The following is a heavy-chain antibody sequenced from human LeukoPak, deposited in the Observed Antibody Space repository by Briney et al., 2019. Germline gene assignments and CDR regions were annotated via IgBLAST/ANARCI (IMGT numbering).Heavy chain of an antibody. V-gene: IGHV3-23*01. J-gene: IGHJ4*02. Sequence: GGTLRLSCAVSGFTFYNYGMSWVRQAPGKGLEWVSAITASGAATYIADSVKGRFVISRDNSKNTLYLQMNSLRAEDTAVYFCAKDSLVATSHFDSWGRGTLVTVSS. D-gene: IGHD5-12*01. CDR3: AKDSLVATSHFDS. CDR1: GFTFYNYG. CDR2: ITASGAAT.